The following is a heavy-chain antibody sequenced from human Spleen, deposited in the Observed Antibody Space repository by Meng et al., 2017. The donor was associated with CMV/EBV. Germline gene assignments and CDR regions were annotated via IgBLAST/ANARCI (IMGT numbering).Heavy chain of an antibody. CDR3: AYRVLQLSPYFDY. J-gene: IGHJ4*02. CDR2: IYWNVDL. V-gene: IGHV2-5*01. CDR1: SLLSSRGV. D-gene: IGHD4-11*01. Sequence: SLLSSRGVVGWFRQPPGKPLDLLANIYWNVDLRYSSSLKNRLTITKDTSKNQVVLKMTNMDPVDTATYPCAYRVLQLSPYFDYWGQGALVTVSS.